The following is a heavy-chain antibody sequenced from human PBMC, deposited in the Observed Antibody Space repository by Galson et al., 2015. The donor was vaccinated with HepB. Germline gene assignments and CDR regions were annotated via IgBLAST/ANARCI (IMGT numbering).Heavy chain of an antibody. J-gene: IGHJ3*02. CDR1: GFTFSIYD. CDR3: ARWRKDGVDAFDI. V-gene: IGHV3-13*01. CDR2: IGPAGDT. Sequence: SLRLSCAASGFTFSIYDMHWVRQVTGEGLEWVSGIGPAGDTYYPGSVKGRFTISRENAKNSLHLQMNSLRAGDTAVYYCARWRKDGVDAFDIWGQGTMVIVSS. D-gene: IGHD5-24*01.